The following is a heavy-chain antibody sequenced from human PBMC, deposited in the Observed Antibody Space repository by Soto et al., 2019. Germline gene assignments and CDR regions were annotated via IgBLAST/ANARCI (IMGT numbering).Heavy chain of an antibody. J-gene: IGHJ6*02. CDR1: GFTFGSYW. CDR3: ARDSSGWGLDV. V-gene: IGHV3-7*01. Sequence: GGSLRLSCAASGFTFGSYWMSWVRQAPGKGPEWLATIKWDASEKKYVDSVKGRFTTSRDNAKNALYLQMDSLRAGDTAVYYCARDSSGWGLDVWG. CDR2: IKWDASEK. D-gene: IGHD6-19*01.